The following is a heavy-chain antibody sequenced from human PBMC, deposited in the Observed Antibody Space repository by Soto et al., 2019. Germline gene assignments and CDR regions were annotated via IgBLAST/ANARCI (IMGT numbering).Heavy chain of an antibody. D-gene: IGHD4-4*01. J-gene: IGHJ6*02. Sequence: EVQLVESGGGLVKPGGSLRLSCAASGFTFSNAWMNWVRQAPGKGLEWVGRIKSKTDGGTTDYAAPVKGRFTISRDDSKNTLYLQMNSLKTEDTAVYYCTTNHDYRIYYYYCGMDVWGQGTTVTVSS. CDR2: IKSKTDGGTT. CDR3: TTNHDYRIYYYYCGMDV. V-gene: IGHV3-15*07. CDR1: GFTFSNAW.